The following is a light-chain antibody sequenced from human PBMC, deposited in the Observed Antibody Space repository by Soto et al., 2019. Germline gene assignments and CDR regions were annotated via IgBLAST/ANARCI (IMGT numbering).Light chain of an antibody. CDR3: QQRYNWPPVT. V-gene: IGKV3-11*01. Sequence: EIVMTQSPATLSVSPGERATLSCRASQSITNNYLAWYQQKPGRAPRLLIYYASNRATGVPARFSGSGSGTDFTLTISSLEPEDFAVYYCQQRYNWPPVTFGQGTRLEI. J-gene: IGKJ5*01. CDR1: QSITNNY. CDR2: YAS.